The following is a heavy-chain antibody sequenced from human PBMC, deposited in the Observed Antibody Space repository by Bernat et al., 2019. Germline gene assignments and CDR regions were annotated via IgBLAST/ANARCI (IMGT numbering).Heavy chain of an antibody. CDR3: VKGWNGDY. V-gene: IGHV3-64D*06. J-gene: IGHJ4*02. Sequence: EVQLVASGGGLFQPGGSVRLSCSASGFSFSGYAMHWARQAPGKGLEYVSAINNNGGGTYYADSVKGRFTISRDNSRNTLYLQMSSLRTEDTAVYYCVKGWNGDYFAQGTLVTVSS. CDR2: INNNGGGT. CDR1: GFSFSGYA. D-gene: IGHD1-1*01.